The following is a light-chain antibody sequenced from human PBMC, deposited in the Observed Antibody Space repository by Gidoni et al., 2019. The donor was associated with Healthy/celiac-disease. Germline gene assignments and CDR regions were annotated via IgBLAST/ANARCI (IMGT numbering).Light chain of an antibody. CDR2: AAS. V-gene: IGKV1-8*01. CDR1: QGISSY. CDR3: QQYYSYPLLT. J-gene: IGKJ4*01. Sequence: IRMTQSPSSLSASTGDRVTITCRASQGISSYLAWYQQKPGKAPKLLIYAASTLQSGVPSRFSGSGSGTDFTLTISCLQSEDFATYYCQQYYSYPLLTFGGGTKVEIK.